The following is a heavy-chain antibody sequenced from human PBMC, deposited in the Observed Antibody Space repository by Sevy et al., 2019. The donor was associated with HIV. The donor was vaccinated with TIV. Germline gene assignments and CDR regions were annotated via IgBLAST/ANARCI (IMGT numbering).Heavy chain of an antibody. CDR3: ARVDTAMVAAY. CDR2: ISYGGSNK. D-gene: IGHD5-18*01. CDR1: GFTFSSYG. Sequence: GGSLRLSCAASGFTFSSYGMHWVRQAPGKGLEWVAVISYGGSNKYYADSVKGRFTISRDNSKNTLYLQMNSLRAEDTAVYYCARVDTAMVAAYWGQGTLVTVSS. V-gene: IGHV3-30*03. J-gene: IGHJ4*02.